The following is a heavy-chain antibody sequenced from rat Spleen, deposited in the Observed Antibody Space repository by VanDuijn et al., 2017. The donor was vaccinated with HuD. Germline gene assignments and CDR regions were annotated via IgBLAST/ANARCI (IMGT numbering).Heavy chain of an antibody. CDR1: XFTXXXYG. CDR2: IXXXDTSGHMVS. V-gene: IGHV5-29*01. J-gene: IGHJ4*01. D-gene: IGHD1-11*01. CDR3: AKDKDGGYVMDA. Sequence: EVQLVESDGGFVXXXRSXXLSCAAXXFTXXXYGXXXVRXXPTXXXEWXXXIXXXDTSGHMVSYLRDSVKGRFTMSRDIAQKTLDLQMNSLRSEDTATYYCAKDKDGGYVMDAWGQGASVTVSS.